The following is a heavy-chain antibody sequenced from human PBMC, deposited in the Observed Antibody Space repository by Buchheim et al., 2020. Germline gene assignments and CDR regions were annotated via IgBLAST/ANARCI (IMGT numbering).Heavy chain of an antibody. V-gene: IGHV3-30*18. J-gene: IGHJ4*02. D-gene: IGHD6-13*01. Sequence: QVQLVESGGGVVQPGRSLRLSCAASGFTFSSYGMHWVRQAPGKGLEWVAVISYDGSNKYYADSVKGRFTISRDNSQKTLYLQMNSLRAEDTAVYYCAKGYSSSWYEFDYWGQGTL. CDR3: AKGYSSSWYEFDY. CDR1: GFTFSSYG. CDR2: ISYDGSNK.